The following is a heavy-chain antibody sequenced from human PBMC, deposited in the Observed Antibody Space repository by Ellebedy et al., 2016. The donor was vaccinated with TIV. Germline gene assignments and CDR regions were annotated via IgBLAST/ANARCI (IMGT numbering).Heavy chain of an antibody. D-gene: IGHD6-19*01. CDR3: AKVDSSGWYYFDY. CDR2: ISTSIGDT. Sequence: AASVTVSCKASGYTFTNYGIIWVRQAPGQGLEWMGWISTSIGDTNYAQKLQDRVTFTTDTSTSTAYMELRSLRYDDTAVYYCAKVDSSGWYYFDYWGQGTLVTVSS. J-gene: IGHJ4*02. V-gene: IGHV1-18*01. CDR1: GYTFTNYG.